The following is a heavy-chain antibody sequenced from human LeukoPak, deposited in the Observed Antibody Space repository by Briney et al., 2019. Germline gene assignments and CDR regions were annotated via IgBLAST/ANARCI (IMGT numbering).Heavy chain of an antibody. V-gene: IGHV1-69*05. CDR3: AVGYYDYVWGGIDY. J-gene: IGHJ4*02. D-gene: IGHD3-16*01. CDR1: GGTFSSYA. CDR2: IIPIFGTA. Sequence: SVKVSCKASGGTFSSYAISWVRQAPGQGLEWVGRIIPIFGTANYAQKFQGRVTITTDESTSTAYMELSSLRSEYTAVYYCAVGYYDYVWGGIDYWGQGTLVTVSS.